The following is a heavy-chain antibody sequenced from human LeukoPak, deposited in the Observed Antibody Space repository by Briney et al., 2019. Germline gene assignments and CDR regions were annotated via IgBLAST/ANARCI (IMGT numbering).Heavy chain of an antibody. V-gene: IGHV3-21*01. J-gene: IGHJ5*02. CDR1: GFTFSSYA. Sequence: PGGSLRLSCAASGFTFSSYAMSWVRQAPGKGLEWVSSISSSSSYIHYADSVKGRFTISRDNSKNTLYLQMNSLRAEDTAVYYCARDSNYFSWFDPWGQGTLVTVSS. CDR2: ISSSSSYI. D-gene: IGHD4-11*01. CDR3: ARDSNYFSWFDP.